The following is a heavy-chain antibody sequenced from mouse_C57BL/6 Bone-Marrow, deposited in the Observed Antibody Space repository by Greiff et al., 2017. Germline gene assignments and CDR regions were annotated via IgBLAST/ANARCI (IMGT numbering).Heavy chain of an antibody. CDR3: ARDEDGNSQFAY. J-gene: IGHJ3*01. Sequence: EVQGVESGGGLVKPGGSLKLSCAASGFTFSSYAMSWVRQTPEKRLEWVATISDGGSYTYYPDNVKGRFTISRDNAKNNLYLQMSHLKSEDTAMYYCARDEDGNSQFAYWGQGTLVTVSA. CDR2: ISDGGSYT. CDR1: GFTFSSYA. D-gene: IGHD2-1*01. V-gene: IGHV5-4*01.